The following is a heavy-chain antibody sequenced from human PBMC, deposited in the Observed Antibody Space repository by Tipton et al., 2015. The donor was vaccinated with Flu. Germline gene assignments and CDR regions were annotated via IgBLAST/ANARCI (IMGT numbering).Heavy chain of an antibody. CDR3: ARHTGDSVRGVVDY. CDR1: GVSVSSNYY. J-gene: IGHJ4*02. CDR2: IYHSGTT. D-gene: IGHD3-10*02. V-gene: IGHV4-38-2*01. Sequence: GLVKPSETLSLTCAVSGVSVSSNYYWGWIRQPPGKGLEWIGTIYHSGTTYYNPSLKSRLTMSVDTSNNQFSLKLNSVTAADTAVYYCARHTGDSVRGVVDYWGQGTLVTVSS.